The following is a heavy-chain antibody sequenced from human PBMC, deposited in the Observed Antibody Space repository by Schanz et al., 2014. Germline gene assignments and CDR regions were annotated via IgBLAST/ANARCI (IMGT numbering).Heavy chain of an antibody. Sequence: EVQLVESGGGLIQPGGSLRLSCVASGFTVSSNYMSWVRQAPGKGLEWVSVIYSDGRTYYAASVRGRFTISRDNSKNTVYLQMNSLRSEDTAVYYCTRDRGALINHNDALDLWGQGTMVSVSS. J-gene: IGHJ3*01. CDR2: IYSDGRT. V-gene: IGHV3-66*03. CDR1: GFTVSSNY. CDR3: TRDRGALINHNDALDL. D-gene: IGHD3-16*01.